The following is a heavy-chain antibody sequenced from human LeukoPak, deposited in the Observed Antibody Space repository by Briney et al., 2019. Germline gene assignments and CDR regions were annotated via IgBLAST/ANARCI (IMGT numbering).Heavy chain of an antibody. CDR2: INPNSGGT. CDR1: GYTFTSYD. D-gene: IGHD3-10*01. Sequence: GASVKVSCKASGYTFTSYDINWVRQATGQGLEWMGWINPNSGGTNYAQKFQGWVIITRDTSASTAYMELSSLRSEDTAVYYCARVGYYYGSGSQSPNLDWFDPWGQGTLVTVSS. CDR3: ARVGYYYGSGSQSPNLDWFDP. V-gene: IGHV1-2*04. J-gene: IGHJ5*02.